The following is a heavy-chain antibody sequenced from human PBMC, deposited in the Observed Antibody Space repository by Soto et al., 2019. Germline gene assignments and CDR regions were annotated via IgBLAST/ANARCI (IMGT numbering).Heavy chain of an antibody. J-gene: IGHJ5*02. CDR2: IWYDGSNK. Sequence: PGGSLRLSCAASGFTFSSYGMHWVRQAPGKGLEWVAVIWYDGSNKYYADSVKGRFTISRDNSKNTLYLQMNSLRAEDTAVYYCAREGNTYYYDSSGYEGEPWGQGTLVTVSS. V-gene: IGHV3-33*01. D-gene: IGHD3-22*01. CDR3: AREGNTYYYDSSGYEGEP. CDR1: GFTFSSYG.